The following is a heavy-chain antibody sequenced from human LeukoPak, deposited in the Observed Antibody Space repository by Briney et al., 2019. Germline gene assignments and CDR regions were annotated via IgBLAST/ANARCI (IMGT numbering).Heavy chain of an antibody. D-gene: IGHD3-9*01. CDR3: ARGGRRYFDYFDY. J-gene: IGHJ4*02. Sequence: ASVKVSCKASGYNFTSYAMHWVRQAPGQRLEWMGWINAGNGNTKYSQKFQGRVTITRDTSASTAYMELSSLRSEDTAVYYCARGGRRYFDYFDYWGQGTLVTVSS. V-gene: IGHV1-3*01. CDR1: GYNFTSYA. CDR2: INAGNGNT.